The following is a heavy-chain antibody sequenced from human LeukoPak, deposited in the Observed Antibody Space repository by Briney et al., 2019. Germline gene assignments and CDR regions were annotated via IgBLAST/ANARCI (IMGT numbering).Heavy chain of an antibody. D-gene: IGHD6-19*01. CDR2: MNPNSGNT. CDR1: GYTFTSYD. CDR3: ARVWYSSGWYSGPLSDY. V-gene: IGHV1-8*01. J-gene: IGHJ4*02. Sequence: ASVKVSCKSSGYTFTSYDINWVRQATGQGLEWMGWMNPNSGNTGYAQKFQGRVTMTRNTSISTAYMELSSLRSEDTAVYYCARVWYSSGWYSGPLSDYWGQGTLVTVSS.